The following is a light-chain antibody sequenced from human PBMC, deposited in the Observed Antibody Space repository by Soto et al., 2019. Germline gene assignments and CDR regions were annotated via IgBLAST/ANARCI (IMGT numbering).Light chain of an antibody. Sequence: IVLTQSPATLSVSPEERATFSWMASQNIRTNLAWYKQKPGQVPRLRSYGASTRATGVPARFSGSGSGTEFILTISSLKSEDFAIYYCQQYNNWLLTFGGGTKVDI. J-gene: IGKJ4*01. CDR1: QNIRTN. V-gene: IGKV3-15*01. CDR2: GAS. CDR3: QQYNNWLLT.